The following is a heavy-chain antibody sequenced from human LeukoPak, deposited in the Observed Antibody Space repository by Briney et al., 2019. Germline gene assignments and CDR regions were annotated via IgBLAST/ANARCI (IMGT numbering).Heavy chain of an antibody. CDR1: GGSISSGSYY. J-gene: IGHJ5*02. CDR3: ARGGSGSYYPLGSDP. V-gene: IGHV4-61*02. CDR2: IYTSGST. Sequence: PSETLSLTCTVSGGSISSGSYYWSWIRQPAGKGLEWIGRIYTSGSTNYNPSLKSRVTISVDTSKNQFSLKLSSVTAADTAVYYCARGGSGSYYPLGSDPWGQGTLVTVSS. D-gene: IGHD3-10*01.